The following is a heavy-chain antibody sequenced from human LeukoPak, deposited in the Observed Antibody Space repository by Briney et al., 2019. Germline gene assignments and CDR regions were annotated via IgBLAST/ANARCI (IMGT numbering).Heavy chain of an antibody. CDR1: VYTFTGYY. J-gene: IGHJ3*02. CDR3: ARSLKSDTPHAFAI. V-gene: IGHV1-2*02. D-gene: IGHD5-18*01. CDR2: INPNSGGT. Sequence: ASLKVSCKASVYTFTGYYMHWGRHTPGQGLEWMGWINPNSGGTNYAQKFQGRVTMTRDTSISTAYMELSRLRSDDTAVYYCARSLKSDTPHAFAIWGQGTMVSVSS.